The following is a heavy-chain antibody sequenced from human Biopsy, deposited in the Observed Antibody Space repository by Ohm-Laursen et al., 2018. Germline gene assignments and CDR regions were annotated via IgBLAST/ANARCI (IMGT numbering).Heavy chain of an antibody. Sequence: SDTLSLTCPVSGGSIKSYYWNWIRQSPGKGLEWIGFIYYTGHTNYNPSLKSRATISVDTSKNQFSLKVISVTAAETAVYYCARLTGDPSYWGQGILVTVSS. J-gene: IGHJ4*02. CDR3: ARLTGDPSY. V-gene: IGHV4-59*07. CDR2: IYYTGHT. D-gene: IGHD7-27*01. CDR1: GGSIKSYY.